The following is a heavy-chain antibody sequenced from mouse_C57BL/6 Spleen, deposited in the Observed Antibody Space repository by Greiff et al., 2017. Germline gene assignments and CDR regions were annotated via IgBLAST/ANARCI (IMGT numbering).Heavy chain of an antibody. CDR2: IRSKSNNYAT. D-gene: IGHD1-1*01. CDR1: GFSFNTYA. Sequence: EVQGVESGGGLVQPKGSLKLSCAASGFSFNTYAMNWVRQAPGKGLEWVARIRSKSNNYATYYADSVKDRFTISRDDSESMLYLQMNNLKTEDTAMYYCVRGSSATAFDDWGQGTTLTVSS. V-gene: IGHV10-1*01. J-gene: IGHJ2*01. CDR3: VRGSSATAFDD.